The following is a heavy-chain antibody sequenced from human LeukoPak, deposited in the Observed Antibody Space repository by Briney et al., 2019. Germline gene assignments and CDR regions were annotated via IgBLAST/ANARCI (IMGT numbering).Heavy chain of an antibody. D-gene: IGHD6-13*01. V-gene: IGHV1-2*02. CDR3: ARVPLEYSSSYTFDY. CDR2: INPNSGGT. J-gene: IGHJ4*02. Sequence: SVKVSCKASGYTFTGYYMHWVRQAPGQGLEWMGWINPNSGGTNYAQKFQGRVTMTRDTSISTAYMELSRLRSDDTAVYYCARVPLEYSSSYTFDYWGQGTLVTVPS. CDR1: GYTFTGYY.